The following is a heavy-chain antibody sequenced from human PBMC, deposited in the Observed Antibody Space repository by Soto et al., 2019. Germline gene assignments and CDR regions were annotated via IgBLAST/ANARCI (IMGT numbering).Heavy chain of an antibody. CDR2: TNGNGGST. Sequence: PGGSLRLSCVASGFTFSTYAMNWVRQAPGKGLEWVSGTNGNGGSTYYAGSVKGRFTISRDNAKNTLYLQMNSLRAEDTAVYYCVRTSLVVAAATREDYWGQGTLVTVSS. J-gene: IGHJ4*02. V-gene: IGHV3-23*01. CDR1: GFTFSTYA. CDR3: VRTSLVVAAATREDY. D-gene: IGHD2-15*01.